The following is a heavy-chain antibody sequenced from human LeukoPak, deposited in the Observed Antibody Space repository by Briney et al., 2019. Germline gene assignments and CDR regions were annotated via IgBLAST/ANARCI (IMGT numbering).Heavy chain of an antibody. CDR1: GFIFCNYW. J-gene: IGHJ4*02. Sequence: GGSLRLSCAASGFIFCNYWTNWVRQAPGKGLEWVANIKQDGSEKYYVDSVKGRFTISKDNAKKSLYLQMNSLRAEDTAVYYCVIRECWGQGILVTVSS. CDR2: IKQDGSEK. V-gene: IGHV3-7*05. CDR3: VIREC. D-gene: IGHD3-10*01.